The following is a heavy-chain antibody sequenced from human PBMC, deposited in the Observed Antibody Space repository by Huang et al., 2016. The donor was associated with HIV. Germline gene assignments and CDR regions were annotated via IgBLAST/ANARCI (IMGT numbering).Heavy chain of an antibody. Sequence: QVQLVESGGGVVQPGGSLSLSCAASGFTFSSYGMHWVRQAPGKGLEWVAFIRYDGSNKYYADSVRGRFTISRDNSKNTLYLQMNSLRAEDTAVYYCAKGSMANAFDIWGQGTMVTVSS. J-gene: IGHJ3*02. V-gene: IGHV3-30*02. D-gene: IGHD3-10*01. CDR2: IRYDGSNK. CDR1: GFTFSSYG. CDR3: AKGSMANAFDI.